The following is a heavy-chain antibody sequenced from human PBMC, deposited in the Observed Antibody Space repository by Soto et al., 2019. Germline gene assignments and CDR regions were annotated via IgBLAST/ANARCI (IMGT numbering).Heavy chain of an antibody. V-gene: IGHV3-15*01. Sequence: GGSLRVSCAASGFTFSNAWMSWVRQAPGKGLEWVGRIKRKNDGGTSDYAAPVKGRFTISRDDSKNTLYLQVNSLKTEDTAVYYCTTNRGEWYYFDYWGQGTLVTVSS. CDR3: TTNRGEWYYFDY. J-gene: IGHJ4*02. D-gene: IGHD3-16*01. CDR1: GFTFSNAW. CDR2: IKRKNDGGTS.